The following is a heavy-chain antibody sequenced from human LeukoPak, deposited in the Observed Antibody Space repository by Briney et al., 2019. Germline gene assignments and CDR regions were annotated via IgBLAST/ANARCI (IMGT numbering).Heavy chain of an antibody. D-gene: IGHD1-26*01. Sequence: SSETLSLTCAVYGGSFSGYYWSWIRQPPGKGLEWIGEINHSGSTNYNPSLKSRVTISVDTSKNQFPLKLSSVTAADTAVYYCARRRRIVGATPGAFGIWGQGTMVTVSS. CDR1: GGSFSGYY. J-gene: IGHJ3*02. CDR3: ARRRRIVGATPGAFGI. V-gene: IGHV4-34*01. CDR2: INHSGST.